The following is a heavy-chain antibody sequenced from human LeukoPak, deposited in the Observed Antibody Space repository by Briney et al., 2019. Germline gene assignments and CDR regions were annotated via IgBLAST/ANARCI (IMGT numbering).Heavy chain of an antibody. V-gene: IGHV1-18*01. Sequence: ASVKVSCKASGYTFTSYGTSWVRQAPGQGLEWMGWISAYNGNTNYAQKLQGRVTMTTDTSTSTAYMELRSLRSDDTAVYYCARVVRGYSGYEGHYNWFDPWGQGTLVTVSS. D-gene: IGHD5-12*01. CDR3: ARVVRGYSGYEGHYNWFDP. CDR1: GYTFTSYG. J-gene: IGHJ5*02. CDR2: ISAYNGNT.